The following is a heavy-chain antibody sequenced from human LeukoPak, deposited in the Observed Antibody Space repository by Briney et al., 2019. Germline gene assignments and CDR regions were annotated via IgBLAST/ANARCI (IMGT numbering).Heavy chain of an antibody. CDR2: INPNSGGT. CDR3: ARDVYDILTGSGSYFDH. D-gene: IGHD3-9*01. J-gene: IGHJ4*02. Sequence: ASVKVSCKASEYTFIDYYMHWVRQAPGQGLEWVGWINPNSGGTNYAQNFQGRVTMTRDTSITTAYMELASLKSDDTAVYYCARDVYDILTGSGSYFDHWGPGTLVTVSS. V-gene: IGHV1-2*02. CDR1: EYTFIDYY.